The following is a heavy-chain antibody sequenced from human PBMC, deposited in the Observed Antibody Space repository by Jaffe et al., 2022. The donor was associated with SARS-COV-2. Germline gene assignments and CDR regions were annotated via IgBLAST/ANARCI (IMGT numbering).Heavy chain of an antibody. Sequence: EVQLVESGGGLIQPGGSLRLSCAASGFTVSSNYMSWVRQAPGKGLEWVSVIYSGGSTYYADSVKGRFTISRDNSKNTLYLQMNSLRAEDTAVYYCARGARGGADIVVVPAARQYGMDVWGQGTTVTVSS. CDR1: GFTVSSNY. D-gene: IGHD2-2*01. J-gene: IGHJ6*02. CDR2: IYSGGST. V-gene: IGHV3-53*01. CDR3: ARGARGGADIVVVPAARQYGMDV.